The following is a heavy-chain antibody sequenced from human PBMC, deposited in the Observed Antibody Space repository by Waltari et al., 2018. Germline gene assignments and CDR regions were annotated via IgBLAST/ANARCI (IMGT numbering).Heavy chain of an antibody. CDR2: ISPNSGGT. D-gene: IGHD6-19*01. CDR1: GYPFTGYY. Sequence: QVQLVQSGAAVKKPGASVKVSCKASGYPFTGYYMHWVRQAPGQGLEWMGWISPNSGGTNYAQKFQGRVTMTGDTSNSTAHMELSSLRSDDTAVYYCARGSGAGSSGIAYWGQGTLVTVSS. CDR3: ARGSGAGSSGIAY. V-gene: IGHV1-2*02. J-gene: IGHJ4*02.